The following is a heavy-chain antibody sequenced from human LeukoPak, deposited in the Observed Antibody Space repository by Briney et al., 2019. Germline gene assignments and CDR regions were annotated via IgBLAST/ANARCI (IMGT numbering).Heavy chain of an antibody. CDR2: ISSRSFTI. Sequence: GGSLRLSCAASGFTFSAYSMNWVRQAPGKGLDWVSYISSRSFTIYYADSVKGRFTISRDNAKNSLYLEMNSLRDEDTAVYYCARSPLSGSPYWGQGTLVTVSS. D-gene: IGHD1-26*01. J-gene: IGHJ4*02. CDR1: GFTFSAYS. CDR3: ARSPLSGSPY. V-gene: IGHV3-48*02.